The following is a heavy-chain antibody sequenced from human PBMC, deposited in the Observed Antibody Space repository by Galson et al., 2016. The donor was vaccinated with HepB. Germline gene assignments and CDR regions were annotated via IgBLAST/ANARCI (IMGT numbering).Heavy chain of an antibody. CDR1: VGTCSSHA. V-gene: IGHV1-69*13. CDR3: ARVSGLDYDILTLFYYALDV. J-gene: IGHJ6*02. Sequence: PVKVSCKASVGTCSSHAITWVRQAPGQGLDWRGRIIPIFGTTNYAQKFQGRVTITSDESTRTAYMELSSLRSEDTAVYYCARVSGLDYDILTLFYYALDVWGQGTTVTVSS. CDR2: IIPIFGTT. D-gene: IGHD3-9*01.